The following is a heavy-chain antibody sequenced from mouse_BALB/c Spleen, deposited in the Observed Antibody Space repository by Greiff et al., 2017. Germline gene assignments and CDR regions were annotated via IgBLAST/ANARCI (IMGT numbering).Heavy chain of an antibody. V-gene: IGHV3-6*02. CDR2: ISYDGSN. CDR3: AREVSLYYYGSSFDY. CDR1: GYSITSGYY. Sequence: EVKVEESGPGLVKPSQSLSLTCSVTGYSITSGYYWNWIRQFPGNKLEWMGYISYDGSNNYNPSLKNRISITRDTSKNPFFLKLNSLTTEDTATYYCAREVSLYYYGSSFDYWGQGTTLTGSS. J-gene: IGHJ2*01. D-gene: IGHD1-1*01.